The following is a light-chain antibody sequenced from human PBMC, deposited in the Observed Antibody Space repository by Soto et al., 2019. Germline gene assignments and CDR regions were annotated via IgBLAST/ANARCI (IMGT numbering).Light chain of an antibody. CDR1: NIGSKS. CDR2: YDS. CDR3: QVWDDGGNHRMV. V-gene: IGLV3-21*04. J-gene: IGLJ2*01. Sequence: SYELTQPPSVSVAPGKTARITCGGNNIGSKSVHWYQQKPGQAPVLVIYYDSDRPSGIPERFSGSNSGNTATLTISRVEAGDEADYYCQVWDDGGNHRMVFGEGTKLTVL.